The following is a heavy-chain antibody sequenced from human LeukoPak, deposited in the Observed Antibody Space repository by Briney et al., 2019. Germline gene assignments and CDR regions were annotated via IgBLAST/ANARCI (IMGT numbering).Heavy chain of an antibody. CDR3: ARDEDGSWYRRGGFDP. CDR1: GFTFSDYY. J-gene: IGHJ5*02. D-gene: IGHD6-13*01. Sequence: PGGSLRLSCAASGFTFSDYYMSWIRQAPGKGLEWVSYISSSGSTIYYAGSVKGRFTISRDNAKNSLYLQMNSLRAEDTAVYYCARDEDGSWYRRGGFDPWGQGTLVTVSS. CDR2: ISSSGSTI. V-gene: IGHV3-11*04.